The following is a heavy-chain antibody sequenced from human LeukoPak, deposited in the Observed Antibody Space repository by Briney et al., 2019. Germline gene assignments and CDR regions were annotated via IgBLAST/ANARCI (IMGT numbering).Heavy chain of an antibody. D-gene: IGHD4-17*01. J-gene: IGHJ4*02. CDR2: LSGSGGTT. Sequence: GGSLRLSCAASGFTFSFYGMSWVRQAPGKGLEGVSALSGSGGTTYYADFMKGRFTISRDNSKNTLYLQMNSLRAEDTAVYYCASYGDPRGYWGQGTLVTVSS. CDR1: GFTFSFYG. CDR3: ASYGDPRGY. V-gene: IGHV3-23*01.